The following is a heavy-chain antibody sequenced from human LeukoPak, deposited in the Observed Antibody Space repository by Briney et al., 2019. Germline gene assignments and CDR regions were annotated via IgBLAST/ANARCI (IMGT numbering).Heavy chain of an antibody. CDR1: GGSISGYY. CDR3: ARGARSGYDYGDFDY. J-gene: IGHJ4*02. D-gene: IGHD5-12*01. CDR2: IYYSGNS. V-gene: IGHV4-59*12. Sequence: SETLSLTCTVSGGSISGYYWSWIRQPPGKGLEWIGYIYYSGNSNYNPSLKSRVTISADTSKNQFSLKLSSVTAADTAVYYCARGARSGYDYGDFDYWGQGTLVTVSS.